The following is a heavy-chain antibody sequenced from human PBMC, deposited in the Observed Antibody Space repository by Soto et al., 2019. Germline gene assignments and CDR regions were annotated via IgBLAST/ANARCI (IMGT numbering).Heavy chain of an antibody. V-gene: IGHV3-23*01. D-gene: IGHD3-10*01. CDR1: GFTFSGYA. CDR3: AFKGTSQSHY. CDR2: ISTSGDRP. Sequence: SGGSLRLSCAGSGFTFSGYAMTWVRQAPGKGLEWVSVISTSGDRPDYADSVKGRFTISRDNSKNMLYLQMNSLRVEDTAIYYCAFKGTSQSHYWGHGTPVTVSS. J-gene: IGHJ4*01.